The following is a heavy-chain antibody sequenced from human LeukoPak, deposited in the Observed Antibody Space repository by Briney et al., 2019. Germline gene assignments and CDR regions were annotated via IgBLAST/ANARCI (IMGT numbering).Heavy chain of an antibody. CDR2: INNDGSST. V-gene: IGHV3-74*01. CDR1: GFTFSSYW. D-gene: IGHD6-6*01. CDR3: ARTGIAARPTVWFDP. J-gene: IGHJ5*02. Sequence: GGSLRLSCAASGFTFSSYWMHWVRQAPGKGLLWVSGINNDGSSTSYADSVRGRFTISRDNAKNTLYLQMNSLRAEDTAVYYCARTGIAARPTVWFDPWGQGTLVTVSS.